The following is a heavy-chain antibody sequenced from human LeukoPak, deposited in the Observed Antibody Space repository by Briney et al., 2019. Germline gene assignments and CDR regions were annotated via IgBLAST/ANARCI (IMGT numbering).Heavy chain of an antibody. D-gene: IGHD6-19*01. CDR2: INPNSGGT. J-gene: IGHJ4*02. Sequence: ASVKLSCKASGYTFTGYYMHWVRQAPGQGLEWMGWINPNSGGTNYAQKFQGRVTMTRDTSISTAYMELSRLRSDDTAVYYCARERGIAVVGSGYWGQGTLVTVSS. V-gene: IGHV1-2*02. CDR1: GYTFTGYY. CDR3: ARERGIAVVGSGY.